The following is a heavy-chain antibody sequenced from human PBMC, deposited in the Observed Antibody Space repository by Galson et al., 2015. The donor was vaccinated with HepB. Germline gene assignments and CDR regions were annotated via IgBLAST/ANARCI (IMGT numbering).Heavy chain of an antibody. D-gene: IGHD3-22*01. Sequence: SLRLSCATFGFTFSRYAMSWVRQAPGKGLEWVSGMSGTGGTTFYSDSVKGRFTISRDNSKNTLYLQMNSLRAEDTAVYYCATVLFGSGAYWTFEIWGQGTLVTVSS. CDR2: MSGTGGTT. J-gene: IGHJ3*02. CDR1: GFTFSRYA. V-gene: IGHV3-23*01. CDR3: ATVLFGSGAYWTFEI.